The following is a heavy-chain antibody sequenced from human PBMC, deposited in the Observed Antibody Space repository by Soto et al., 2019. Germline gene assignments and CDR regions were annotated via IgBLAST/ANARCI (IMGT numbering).Heavy chain of an antibody. J-gene: IGHJ3*02. CDR1: GGSISSYY. CDR3: ARVWGGAFDI. Sequence: QVQLQESGPGLVKPSETLSLTCTVSGGSISSYYWSWIRQPPGKGLEWIGSIYYSGSTNYHPSLKSRVTISGDTSKNPFSLKLSSVTAADTAVYYCARVWGGAFDIWGQGTMVTVSS. V-gene: IGHV4-59*01. CDR2: IYYSGST. D-gene: IGHD3-10*01.